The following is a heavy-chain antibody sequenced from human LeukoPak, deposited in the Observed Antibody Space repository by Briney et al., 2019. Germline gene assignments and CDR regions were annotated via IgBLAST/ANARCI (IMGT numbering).Heavy chain of an antibody. CDR3: AASAPSSYVAFGF. D-gene: IGHD1-26*01. CDR1: GVSIRSYC. CDR2: KCNRGST. V-gene: IGHV4-59*08. J-gene: IGHJ4*02. Sequence: PLETLSLTCTVSGVSIRSYCWSWIRHPPGKGLEGIGYKCNRGSTNYNTSLRSRVTVSVDTSKQQFSLRLSSVTAADTAFYYCAASAPSSYVAFGFWGQGTMVTVSS.